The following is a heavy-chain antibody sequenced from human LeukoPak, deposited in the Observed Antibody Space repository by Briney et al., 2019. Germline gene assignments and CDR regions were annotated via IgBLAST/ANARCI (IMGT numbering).Heavy chain of an antibody. V-gene: IGHV3-23*01. CDR2: VSGSGDIT. D-gene: IGHD5/OR15-5a*01. J-gene: IGHJ4*02. CDR1: GFTFSSYA. Sequence: GGSLRLSCAASGFTFSSYAMSWVRQAPGKVLEWVSTVSGSGDITYYADSVKGRFTISRDNSKNTLYLQMNSLRAEDTAVYYCAKGYSLRAGLPGYWGQGTLVTVSS. CDR3: AKGYSLRAGLPGY.